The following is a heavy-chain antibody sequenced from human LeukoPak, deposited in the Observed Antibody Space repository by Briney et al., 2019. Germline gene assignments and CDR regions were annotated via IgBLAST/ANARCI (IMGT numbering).Heavy chain of an antibody. D-gene: IGHD3-3*01. CDR2: IWHDGSHK. J-gene: IGHJ4*02. V-gene: IGHV3-33*01. CDR3: AREIFGSESYPDF. Sequence: GGSLRLSWSTPGFAFNTYGIHWGRQAPGQGLELVARIWHDGSHKFHSNSVKGQFTISRHNYKDTVSLQINNLRPEDTALYYCAREIFGSESYPDFWGQGTLVTVSS. CDR1: GFAFNTYG.